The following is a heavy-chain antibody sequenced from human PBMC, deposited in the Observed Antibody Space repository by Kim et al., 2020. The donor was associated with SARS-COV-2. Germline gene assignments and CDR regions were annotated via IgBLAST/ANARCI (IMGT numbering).Heavy chain of an antibody. CDR1: GVSISSYY. Sequence: SETLSLTCTVSGVSISSYYWNWIRQPAGKGLEWIGRIYTSGSTNYNPSLKSRVTMSVDTSKNQFSLKLTSVTAADTAVYYCAREAGVYYYYGMDVWGQGTTVTVSS. CDR3: AREAGVYYYYGMDV. CDR2: IYTSGST. D-gene: IGHD3-10*01. J-gene: IGHJ6*02. V-gene: IGHV4-4*07.